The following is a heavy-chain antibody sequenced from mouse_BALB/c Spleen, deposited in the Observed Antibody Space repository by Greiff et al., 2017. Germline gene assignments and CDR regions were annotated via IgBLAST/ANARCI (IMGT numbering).Heavy chain of an antibody. CDR2: ISYYGSN. Sequence: VQLQQSGPGLVKPSQSLSLTCSVTGYSITSGYYWNWIRQFPGNKLEWMGYISYYGSNNYNPSLKNRISITRDTSMNQFFLKLNSVTTEDTATYYCARWGYGNWGQGTLVTVSA. J-gene: IGHJ3*01. CDR1: GYSITSGYY. CDR3: ARWGYGN. V-gene: IGHV3-6*02. D-gene: IGHD2-1*01.